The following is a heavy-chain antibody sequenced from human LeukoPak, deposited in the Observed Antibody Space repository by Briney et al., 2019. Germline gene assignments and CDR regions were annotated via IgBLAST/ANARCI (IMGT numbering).Heavy chain of an antibody. CDR1: GYTFTSYD. Sequence: GASVNVSCKASGYTFTSYDINWVRQATGQGLEWMGWMNPNSGNTAYAQQSQGRVTMTRNTSISTAYMKLSSLRSEDAAVYYCARVSLRSGWFDPWGQGTLVTVSS. V-gene: IGHV1-8*01. J-gene: IGHJ5*02. D-gene: IGHD5/OR15-5a*01. CDR3: ARVSLRSGWFDP. CDR2: MNPNSGNT.